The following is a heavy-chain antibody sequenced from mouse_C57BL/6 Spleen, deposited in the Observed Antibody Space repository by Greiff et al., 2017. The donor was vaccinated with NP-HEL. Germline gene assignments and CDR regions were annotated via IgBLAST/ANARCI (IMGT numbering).Heavy chain of an antibody. CDR1: GFSLTSYG. CDR3: AREGNGDEGDDMGG. D-gene: IGHD4-1*01. V-gene: IGHV2-6*03. J-gene: IGHJ4*01. CDR2: IWSDGGT. Sequence: VKLMESGPGLVAPSQSLSITCTVSGFSLTSYGVHWVRQPPGKGLEWLVVIWSDGGTTYNSALTSRLSISKDNSKSEVFLKMNSLQTDDTAMYYCAREGNGDEGDDMGGWGKGPSVTVAS.